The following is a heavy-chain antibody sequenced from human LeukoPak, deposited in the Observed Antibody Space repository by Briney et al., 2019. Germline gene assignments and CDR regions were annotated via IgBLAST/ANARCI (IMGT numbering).Heavy chain of an antibody. V-gene: IGHV4-59*01. CDR3: ARDQGSGWYRAYSGSYTNWFDP. J-gene: IGHJ5*02. CDR2: IYYSGSS. Sequence: SETLSLTCTVSGGSISSYYWSWIRQPPGKGLEWIGFIYYSGSSNYNPSLTSRVTISVDPSKNQCSLKLSSVTAADTAVYYWARDQGSGWYRAYSGSYTNWFDPWGQGTLVTVSS. CDR1: GGSISSYY. D-gene: IGHD1-26*01.